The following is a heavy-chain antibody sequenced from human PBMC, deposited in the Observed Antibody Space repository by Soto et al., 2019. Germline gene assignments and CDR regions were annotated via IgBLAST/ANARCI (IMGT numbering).Heavy chain of an antibody. CDR3: ATSALYDAARYDAFDI. Sequence: GSLRLSCAASGFTFSSYWMSWVRQAPGKGLEWVANIKQDGSEKYYVDSVKGRFTISRDNAKNSLYLQMNSLRAEDTAVYYCATSALYDAARYDAFDIWGQGTMVTVSS. V-gene: IGHV3-7*01. J-gene: IGHJ3*02. CDR2: IKQDGSEK. D-gene: IGHD3-3*01. CDR1: GFTFSSYW.